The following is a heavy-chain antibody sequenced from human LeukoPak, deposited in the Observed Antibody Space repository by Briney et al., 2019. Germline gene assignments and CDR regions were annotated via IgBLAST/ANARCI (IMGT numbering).Heavy chain of an antibody. Sequence: PSETLSLTCTVSGYSITSGYYWGWIRQPPGKGLEWIGEINHSGSTNYNPSLKSRVTISVDTSKNQFSLKLSSVTAADTAVYYCARGGFDWFGYWGQGTLVTVSS. V-gene: IGHV4-38-2*02. CDR3: ARGGFDWFGY. CDR1: GYSITSGYY. D-gene: IGHD3-16*01. CDR2: INHSGST. J-gene: IGHJ5*01.